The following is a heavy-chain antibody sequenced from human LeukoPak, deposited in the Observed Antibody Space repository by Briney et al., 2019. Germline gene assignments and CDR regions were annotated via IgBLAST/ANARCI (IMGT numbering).Heavy chain of an antibody. Sequence: PSETLSLTCTVSGGSISSSSYYWGWIRQPPGKGLEWIGSIYYSGSTYYNPSLKSRVTISVDTSKNQFSLKLSSVTAADTAVYYCARAPMAVIAAAGSYYYYYMDVWGKGTTVTVSS. V-gene: IGHV4-39*07. CDR3: ARAPMAVIAAAGSYYYYYMDV. CDR2: IYYSGST. D-gene: IGHD6-13*01. CDR1: GGSISSSSYY. J-gene: IGHJ6*03.